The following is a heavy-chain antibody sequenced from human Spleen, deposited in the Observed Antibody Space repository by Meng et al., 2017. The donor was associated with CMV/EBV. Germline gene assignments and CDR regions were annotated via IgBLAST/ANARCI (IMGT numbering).Heavy chain of an antibody. J-gene: IGHJ4*02. V-gene: IGHV1-2*02. CDR1: GYTFTGYY. Sequence: ASVKVSCKTSGYTFTGYYMHWARQAPGQGLEWMGCINPNSGGTNYAQKFQGRVTMTRDTSITTAYMEVSRLRSDDTAVYYCASDSKRLDCLDYWGQGTLVTVSS. D-gene: IGHD2-21*01. CDR3: ASDSKRLDCLDY. CDR2: INPNSGGT.